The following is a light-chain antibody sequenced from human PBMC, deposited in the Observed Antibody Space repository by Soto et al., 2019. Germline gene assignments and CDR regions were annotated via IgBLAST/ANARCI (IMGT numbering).Light chain of an antibody. J-gene: IGKJ1*01. V-gene: IGKV1-39*01. Sequence: DIQMTQSPSTLSASVGDRFTITCRASQTISSWLAWYQQKPGEAPKLLIHAASSLQSGVPSRFSGSGSGTDFTLTISSLQPEDFATYYCQQSYSTPRTFGQGTKVDIK. CDR2: AAS. CDR3: QQSYSTPRT. CDR1: QTISSW.